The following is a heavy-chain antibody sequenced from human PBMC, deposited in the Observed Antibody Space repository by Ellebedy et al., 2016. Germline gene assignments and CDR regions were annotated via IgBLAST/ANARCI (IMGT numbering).Heavy chain of an antibody. CDR3: AGITIFGVVSYVDF. CDR2: IYYGGFT. Sequence: SETLSLTCTVSGGSISTYYWSWIRQPPGKGLAWIGYIYYGGFTNYSPSLKSRVTLSVDTAQNPFSLKLTSVTAADPAVYYCAGITIFGVVSYVDFWGQGTTVTVPS. J-gene: IGHJ6*02. CDR1: GGSISTYY. D-gene: IGHD3-3*01. V-gene: IGHV4-59*01.